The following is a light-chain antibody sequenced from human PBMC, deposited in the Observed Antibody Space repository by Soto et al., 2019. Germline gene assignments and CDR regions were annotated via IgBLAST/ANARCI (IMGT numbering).Light chain of an antibody. Sequence: DIQITHSPSSLSASLGARVTMTCRASQSVSNWLDWYQQKPGKAPKLMIYDASTLEDGVPSRFSGSGYGTDFNLTIRSLQPEDFATYYCQKSYSTLYTFGQGTKVDI. V-gene: IGKV1-39*01. J-gene: IGKJ2*01. CDR1: QSVSNW. CDR3: QKSYSTLYT. CDR2: DAS.